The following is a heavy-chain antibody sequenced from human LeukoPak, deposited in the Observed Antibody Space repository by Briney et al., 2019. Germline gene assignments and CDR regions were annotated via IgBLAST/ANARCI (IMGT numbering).Heavy chain of an antibody. Sequence: GGSLRLSCAASGFTFSSYGMHWVRQAPGKGLEWVAFIRYDGSNKYYTDSVKGRFTISRDNSKNTLYLQMNSLRAEDTAVYYCANMNTVVVPAATPNYWGQGTLVTVSS. CDR2: IRYDGSNK. CDR1: GFTFSSYG. CDR3: ANMNTVVVPAATPNY. V-gene: IGHV3-30*02. D-gene: IGHD2-2*01. J-gene: IGHJ4*02.